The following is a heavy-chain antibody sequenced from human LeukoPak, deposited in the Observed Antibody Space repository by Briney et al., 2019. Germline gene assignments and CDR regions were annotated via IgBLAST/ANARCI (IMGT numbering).Heavy chain of an antibody. V-gene: IGHV4-61*02. CDR3: ARDYLRAAAGTWFDP. CDR1: GGSISSGSYY. J-gene: IGHJ5*02. Sequence: PSETLSLTCTVSGGSISSGSYYWSWIRQPAGKGLEWIGRIYTSGSTNYNPSLKSRVTLSVDTSKNQFSLKLSSVTAADTAVYYCARDYLRAAAGTWFDPWGQGTLVTVSS. CDR2: IYTSGST. D-gene: IGHD6-13*01.